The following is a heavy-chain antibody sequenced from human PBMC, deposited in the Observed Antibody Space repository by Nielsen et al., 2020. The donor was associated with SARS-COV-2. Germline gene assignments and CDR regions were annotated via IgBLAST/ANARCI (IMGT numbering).Heavy chain of an antibody. V-gene: IGHV3-23*01. CDR1: GFTFSSYA. D-gene: IGHD2-2*02. CDR2: ISGSGGST. Sequence: GESLKISCIASGFTFSSYAMSWVRQAPGKGLEWVSAISGSGGSTYYADSVKGRFTISRDNSKNTLYLQMNSLRAEDTAVYYCARDHCSSTSCYSRDYYYGMDVWGQGTTVTVSS. CDR3: ARDHCSSTSCYSRDYYYGMDV. J-gene: IGHJ6*02.